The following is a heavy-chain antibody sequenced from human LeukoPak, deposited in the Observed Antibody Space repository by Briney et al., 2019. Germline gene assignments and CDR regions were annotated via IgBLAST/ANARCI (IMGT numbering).Heavy chain of an antibody. CDR3: ASFRGEVEITMIVVAVDH. D-gene: IGHD3-22*01. CDR1: GGSIRSSSYY. J-gene: IGHJ4*02. Sequence: PSETLSLTCTASGGSIRSSSYYWGWIRQPPGKGLEWIGSIHYSGSTYYNPSLKSRVTISVDTSKNQISLKLSSVTAADTAVYYCASFRGEVEITMIVVAVDHWGQGTLVTVSS. V-gene: IGHV4-39*01. CDR2: IHYSGST.